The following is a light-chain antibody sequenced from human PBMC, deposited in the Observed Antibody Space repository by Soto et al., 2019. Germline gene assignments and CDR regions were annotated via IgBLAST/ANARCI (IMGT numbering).Light chain of an antibody. CDR3: HQYNGYST. CDR2: DVS. V-gene: IGKV1-5*01. CDR1: QILSSW. J-gene: IGKJ1*01. Sequence: DIPMTQSPSTQSASVGDRVTITRRASQILSSWLAWYQRKPRKAPKLLIYDVSSLESRVPSNLSGSGSGTEFSLSISSLQRDDCATFYCHQYNGYSTVGQWTKVEIK.